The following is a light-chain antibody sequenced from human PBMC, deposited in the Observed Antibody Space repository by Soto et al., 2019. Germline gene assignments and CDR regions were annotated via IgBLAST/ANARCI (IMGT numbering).Light chain of an antibody. Sequence: QSVLTQPPSVSGAPGQRVTISCTGSSSNIGAGYDVHWYQQLPGAAPKLLIYGNNNRPSGVPDRFSGSKSGTSASQAITGLQAEDEGDYYCQSYDSSLSGLWVFGGGTKLTVL. CDR2: GNN. CDR1: SSNIGAGYD. CDR3: QSYDSSLSGLWV. J-gene: IGLJ3*02. V-gene: IGLV1-40*01.